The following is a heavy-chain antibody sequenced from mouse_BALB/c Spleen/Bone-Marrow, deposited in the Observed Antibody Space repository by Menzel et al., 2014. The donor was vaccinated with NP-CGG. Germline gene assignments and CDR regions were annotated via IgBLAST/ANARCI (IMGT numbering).Heavy chain of an antibody. CDR1: GFTFSSYA. CDR3: ARQGDGYYDY. CDR2: ISNTGNYT. J-gene: IGHJ2*01. Sequence: EVKLVESGGGLVKPGGSLKLSCAASGFTFSSYAMSWVRQTPEKRLEWVATISNTGNYTYYPDSVKGRFTISRDNAKNTLYLQMSGLRSEDTALYYCARQGDGYYDYWGQGTTLTVSS. V-gene: IGHV5-9-3*01. D-gene: IGHD2-3*01.